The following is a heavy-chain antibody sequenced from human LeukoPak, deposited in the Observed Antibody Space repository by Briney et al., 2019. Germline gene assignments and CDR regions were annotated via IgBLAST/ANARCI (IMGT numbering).Heavy chain of an antibody. J-gene: IGHJ4*02. CDR1: GFTFSSYS. Sequence: GGSLRLSCAASGFTFSSYSMNWVRQAPGKGLEWVSSISSSSSYIYYADSVKGRFTGSRDNAKNSLYLQMNSLRAEDTAVYYCARDDDDYSNSGPLDYWGQGTLVTVSS. V-gene: IGHV3-21*01. D-gene: IGHD4-11*01. CDR2: ISSSSSYI. CDR3: ARDDDDYSNSGPLDY.